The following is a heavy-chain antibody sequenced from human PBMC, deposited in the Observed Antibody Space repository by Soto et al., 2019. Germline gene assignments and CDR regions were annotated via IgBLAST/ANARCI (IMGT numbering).Heavy chain of an antibody. CDR2: IKQDGSEK. CDR3: AREARITIFGVVEYYFDY. V-gene: IGHV3-7*01. J-gene: IGHJ4*02. CDR1: GLSFSRWW. Sequence: VRSRALYCAACGLSFSRWWLSCVRQAPGKGLEWVANIKQDGSEKYYVDSVKGRFTISRDNAKNSLYLQMNSLRAEDTAVYYCAREARITIFGVVEYYFDYWGQGTLVTVSS. D-gene: IGHD3-3*01.